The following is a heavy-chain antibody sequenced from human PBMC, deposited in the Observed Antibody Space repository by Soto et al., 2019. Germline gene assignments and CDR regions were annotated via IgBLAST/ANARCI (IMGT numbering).Heavy chain of an antibody. CDR3: ARDWGPYWFDP. J-gene: IGHJ5*02. Sequence: VQLQESGPGLVKASETLSLTCTVSGGSLSGGSYYWNWIRQPPGKQMEWIGYIYDSGATKYNPSLKSRVTISQDTSKNQCSLKMNSVTPSDTAVYYCARDWGPYWFDPWGQGILVTVSS. D-gene: IGHD3-16*01. CDR1: GGSLSGGSYY. V-gene: IGHV4-61*01. CDR2: IYDSGAT.